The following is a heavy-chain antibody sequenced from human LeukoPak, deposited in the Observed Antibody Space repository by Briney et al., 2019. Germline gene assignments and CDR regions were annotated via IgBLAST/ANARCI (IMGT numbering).Heavy chain of an antibody. Sequence: PGGSLRLSCAASGFPFSTHSLNWVRQAPGKGLEWVSVIYSGGSTYYADSVKGRFTISRDNSKNTLYLQMNSLRAEDTAVYYCARAQTTVAWFDPWGQGTLVTVSS. CDR1: GFPFSTHS. CDR2: IYSGGST. V-gene: IGHV3-66*01. D-gene: IGHD4-23*01. CDR3: ARAQTTVAWFDP. J-gene: IGHJ5*02.